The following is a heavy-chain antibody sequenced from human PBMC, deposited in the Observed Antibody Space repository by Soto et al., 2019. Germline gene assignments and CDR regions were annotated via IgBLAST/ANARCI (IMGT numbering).Heavy chain of an antibody. CDR2: SVHDGSED. CDR1: GFAFNGHG. CDR3: ARDDLYEDNGLDS. V-gene: IGHV3-33*01. D-gene: IGHD5-12*01. Sequence: QGQLVESGGGVVQPGRSLRISCEASGFAFNGHGMHWVRQAPGKGLEWVAVSVHDGSEDFYADSVRGRFTISRDNSKNVLYLEMNSLRVEDTAVYYCARDDLYEDNGLDSWGQGTLVTVSP. J-gene: IGHJ5*01.